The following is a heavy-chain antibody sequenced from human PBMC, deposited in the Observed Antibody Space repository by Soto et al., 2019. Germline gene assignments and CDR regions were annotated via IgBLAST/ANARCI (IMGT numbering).Heavy chain of an antibody. J-gene: IGHJ6*03. Sequence: SETLSLTCAVYGGSFSGYYWSWIRQPPGEGLEWIGEINHSGSTNYNPSLKSRVTISVDTSKNQFSLKLSSVTAADTAVYYCARSPIVVVPAAMFKRSYYYYMDVWGKGTTVTVSS. CDR3: ARSPIVVVPAAMFKRSYYYYMDV. CDR2: INHSGST. D-gene: IGHD2-2*01. CDR1: GGSFSGYY. V-gene: IGHV4-34*01.